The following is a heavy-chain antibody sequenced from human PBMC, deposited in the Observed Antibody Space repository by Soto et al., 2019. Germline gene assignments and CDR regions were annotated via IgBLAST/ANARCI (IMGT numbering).Heavy chain of an antibody. CDR2: VYPADSDA. D-gene: IGHD4-17*01. Sequence: EVHPVQPGVEVKKPGESLKISCKASDYTFTSYWIGWVRHMPGKGLEWMGIVYPADSDARYSPSFQGQVTISPDKSITPASLQWASLKASDPAVYYCVRPAYGDSGTFDFWGQGTMVTVSS. CDR3: VRPAYGDSGTFDF. V-gene: IGHV5-51*03. J-gene: IGHJ3*01. CDR1: DYTFTSYW.